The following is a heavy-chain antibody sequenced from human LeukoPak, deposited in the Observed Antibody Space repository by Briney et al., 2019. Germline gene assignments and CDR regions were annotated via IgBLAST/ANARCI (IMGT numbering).Heavy chain of an antibody. D-gene: IGHD1-26*01. CDR1: GGSFSGYY. Sequence: SETLSLTCAVYGGSFSGYYWSWIRQPPGKGLEWIGEINHSGSTNYNPSLKNRVTISVDTSKNQFFLKLSSVTAADTAVYYCARASGSYLDWGQGTLVTVSS. V-gene: IGHV4-34*01. CDR3: ARASGSYLD. J-gene: IGHJ4*02. CDR2: INHSGST.